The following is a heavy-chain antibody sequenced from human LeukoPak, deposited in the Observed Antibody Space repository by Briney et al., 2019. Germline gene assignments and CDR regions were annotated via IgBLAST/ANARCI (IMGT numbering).Heavy chain of an antibody. D-gene: IGHD1-26*01. CDR1: AFTFSSYS. Sequence: PGGSLRLSCAASAFTFSSYSMNWVRQAPGKGLEWVSSISSSGSYIYYADSVKGRFTISRDNAKNSLYLQMSSLRAEDTAVYYCARGAVGAPNFDYWGQGTLVTVSS. V-gene: IGHV3-21*01. CDR3: ARGAVGAPNFDY. J-gene: IGHJ4*02. CDR2: ISSSGSYI.